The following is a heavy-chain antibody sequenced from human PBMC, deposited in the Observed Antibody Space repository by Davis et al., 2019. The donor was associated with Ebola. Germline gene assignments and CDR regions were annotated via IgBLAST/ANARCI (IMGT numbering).Heavy chain of an antibody. Sequence: GSLRLSCTVSGGSISSYYWSWIRQPPGKGLEWIGEINHSGSTNYNPSLKSRVTISVDTSKNQFSLKLSSVTAADTAVYYCARGAERRGYCSSTSCYYYYYGMDVWGQGTTVTVSS. J-gene: IGHJ6*02. CDR3: ARGAERRGYCSSTSCYYYYYGMDV. D-gene: IGHD2-2*01. CDR2: INHSGST. CDR1: GGSISSYY. V-gene: IGHV4-34*01.